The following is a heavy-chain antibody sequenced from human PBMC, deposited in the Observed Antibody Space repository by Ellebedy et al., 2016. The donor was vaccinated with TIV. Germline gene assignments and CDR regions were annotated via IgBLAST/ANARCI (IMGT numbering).Heavy chain of an antibody. Sequence: GGSLRLSXAASGFTFSTYAMSWVRQAPGKGLEWVSAISANGGSTYFADSVTGRFAISRDSPKNTLYLQMNSLTPEDTAVYFCARNRGASGHYYFDYGGQGTLVTVSS. J-gene: IGHJ4*02. CDR2: ISANGGST. V-gene: IGHV3-23*01. CDR3: ARNRGASGHYYFDY. D-gene: IGHD6-19*01. CDR1: GFTFSTYA.